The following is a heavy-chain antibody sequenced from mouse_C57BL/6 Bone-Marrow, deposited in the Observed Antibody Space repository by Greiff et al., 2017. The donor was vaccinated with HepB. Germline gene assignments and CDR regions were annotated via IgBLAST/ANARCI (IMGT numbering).Heavy chain of an antibody. Sequence: EVKLMESEGGLVQPGRSMKLSCTASGFTFSDYYMAWVRQVPEKGLEWVANINYDGSSTYYLDSLKSRFIISRDNAKNILYLQMSSLKSEDTATYYCARAGYYDAMDYWGQGTSVTVSS. V-gene: IGHV5-16*01. CDR2: INYDGSST. D-gene: IGHD2-2*01. CDR3: ARAGYYDAMDY. J-gene: IGHJ4*01. CDR1: GFTFSDYY.